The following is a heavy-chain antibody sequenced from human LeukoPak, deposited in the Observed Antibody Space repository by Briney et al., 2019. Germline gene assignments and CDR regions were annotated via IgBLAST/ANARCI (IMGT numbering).Heavy chain of an antibody. CDR3: ASGRLVGAPDY. Sequence: GGSLRLSCAASGFTFSNYWMHWVRQAPGKGLVWVSRINRDGRSTNYADSVKGRFTISRDNAKNTLYLQMNSLRAEDTAVYYCASGRLVGAPDYWGQGTLVTVSS. V-gene: IGHV3-74*01. D-gene: IGHD1-26*01. J-gene: IGHJ4*02. CDR2: INRDGRST. CDR1: GFTFSNYW.